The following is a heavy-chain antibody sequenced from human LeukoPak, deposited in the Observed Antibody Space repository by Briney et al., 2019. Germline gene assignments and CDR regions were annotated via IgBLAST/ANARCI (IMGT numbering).Heavy chain of an antibody. Sequence: SETLSLTCTVSGGSISSGYYWAWIRQPPGKGLEWIGCIHHSGSTYYNPSLKSRVTISVETSKNQFSLKLRSVTAADTAMYYWARDRPSWSGDKSIHYWGQGTLVTVSS. D-gene: IGHD3-10*01. V-gene: IGHV4-38-2*02. CDR2: IHHSGST. J-gene: IGHJ4*02. CDR1: GGSISSGYY. CDR3: ARDRPSWSGDKSIHY.